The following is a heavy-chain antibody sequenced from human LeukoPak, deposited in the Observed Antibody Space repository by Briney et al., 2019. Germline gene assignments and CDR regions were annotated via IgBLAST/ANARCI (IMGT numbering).Heavy chain of an antibody. D-gene: IGHD3-22*01. Sequence: GGSLRLSCAASGFTFSNYYMNWVRQAPGKGLEWVSSISSSSSYIYYAGSVKGRFTISRDNAKNSLYLQMNSLRAEDTAVYYCVGDLGYYDTIDFVGTFDIWGQGTMVTVSS. CDR1: GFTFSNYY. CDR3: VGDLGYYDTIDFVGTFDI. J-gene: IGHJ3*02. V-gene: IGHV3-21*01. CDR2: ISSSSSYI.